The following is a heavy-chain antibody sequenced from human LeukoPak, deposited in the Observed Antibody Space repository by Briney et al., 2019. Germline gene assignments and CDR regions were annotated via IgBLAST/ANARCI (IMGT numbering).Heavy chain of an antibody. CDR3: ATRTTVTPKAYFDY. D-gene: IGHD4-11*01. Sequence: SVKVSCKASGGTFSSYAISWVRQAPGQGLEWMGRIIPILGIANYAQKFQGRVTITADKSTSTAYMELSSLRSEDTAVYYCATRTTVTPKAYFDYWGQGTLVAVSS. V-gene: IGHV1-69*04. CDR2: IIPILGIA. J-gene: IGHJ4*02. CDR1: GGTFSSYA.